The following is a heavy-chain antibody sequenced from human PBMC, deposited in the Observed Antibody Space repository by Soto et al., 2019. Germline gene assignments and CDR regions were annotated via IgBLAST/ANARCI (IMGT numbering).Heavy chain of an antibody. D-gene: IGHD3-10*01. Sequence: PGGSLRLSCAASVLTFSSYAMSWVRQAPGKGLEWVSAISGSGGSTYYADSVKGRFTISRDNSKNTLYLQMNSLRAEDTAVYYSAREYGSGSYYTGYWGQGTLVTVSS. CDR2: ISGSGGST. V-gene: IGHV3-23*01. CDR3: AREYGSGSYYTGY. J-gene: IGHJ4*02. CDR1: VLTFSSYA.